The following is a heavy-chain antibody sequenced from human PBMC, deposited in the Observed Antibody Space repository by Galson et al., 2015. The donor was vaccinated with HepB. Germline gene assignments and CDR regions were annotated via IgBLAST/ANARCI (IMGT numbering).Heavy chain of an antibody. Sequence: TLSLTCTVSGGSISSGGYSWSWIRQPPGKGLEWIGYIYHSGSTYYNPSLRRRVTFSIDKSKNQFSLNLNSVTAADSAVYYCARLRDPTVGISSAETYNWIDPWGQGTLATVSS. CDR2: IYHSGST. V-gene: IGHV4-30-2*01. CDR3: ARLRDPTVGISSAETYNWIDP. CDR1: GGSISSGGYS. D-gene: IGHD5-24*01. J-gene: IGHJ5*02.